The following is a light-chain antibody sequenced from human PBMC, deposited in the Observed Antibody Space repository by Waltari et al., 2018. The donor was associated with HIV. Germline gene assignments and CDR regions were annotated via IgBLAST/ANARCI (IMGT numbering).Light chain of an antibody. Sequence: EIVLPQSQAPLSLSPGETATLSCRASQSVGSYLAWYQQKPGRAPRLLIYDAINRATGIPARFSGSGSGTDFTLTISSLEPEDFAVYYCQQRSDSPPSTFGGGTKVEI. CDR3: QQRSDSPPST. V-gene: IGKV3-11*01. CDR2: DAI. J-gene: IGKJ4*01. CDR1: QSVGSY.